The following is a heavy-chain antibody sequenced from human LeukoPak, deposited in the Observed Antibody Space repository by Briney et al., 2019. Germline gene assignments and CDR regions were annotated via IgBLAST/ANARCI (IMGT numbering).Heavy chain of an antibody. CDR1: GYTFTSYY. CDR3: ARGSAYYYDSSGYSLCDY. V-gene: IGHV1-46*01. CDR2: INPSGGST. J-gene: IGHJ4*02. Sequence: ASVKVSCKASGYTFTSYYMHWVRQAPGQGLEWMGIINPSGGSTSYAQKFQGRVTMTRNTSISTAYMELSSLRSEDTAVYYCARGSAYYYDSSGYSLCDYWGQGTLVTVSS. D-gene: IGHD3-22*01.